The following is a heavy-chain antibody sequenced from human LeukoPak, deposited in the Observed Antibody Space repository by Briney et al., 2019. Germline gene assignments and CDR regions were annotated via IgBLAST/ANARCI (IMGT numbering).Heavy chain of an antibody. J-gene: IGHJ4*02. Sequence: ASVTVSCKASGYTFTSYGISWVRQAPGQGLEWMGWISAYNGNTNYAQKLQGRVTMTTDTSTSTAYMELRSLRSDDTAVYYCARVWRSSSSSLIFVYWGQGTLVTVSS. CDR2: ISAYNGNT. CDR3: ARVWRSSSSSLIFVY. V-gene: IGHV1-18*01. CDR1: GYTFTSYG. D-gene: IGHD3-3*01.